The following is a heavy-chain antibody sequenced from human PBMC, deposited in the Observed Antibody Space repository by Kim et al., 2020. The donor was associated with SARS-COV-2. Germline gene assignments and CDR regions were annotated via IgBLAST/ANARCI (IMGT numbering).Heavy chain of an antibody. V-gene: IGHV3-66*01. CDR3: AREGLGRPGVDY. J-gene: IGHJ4*02. CDR2: IYSGGST. D-gene: IGHD6-19*01. Sequence: GGSLRLSCAASGFTVSSNYMSWVRQAPGKGLEWVSVIYSGGSTYYADSVKGRFTISRDNSKNTLYLQMNSLRAEDTAVYYCAREGLGRPGVDYWGQGTLVTVSS. CDR1: GFTVSSNY.